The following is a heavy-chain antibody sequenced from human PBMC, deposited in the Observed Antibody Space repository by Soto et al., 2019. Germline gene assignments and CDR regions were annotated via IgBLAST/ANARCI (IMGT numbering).Heavy chain of an antibody. CDR2: ISFDGSNK. CDR1: GFTFSSYA. Sequence: QVQLVESGGGVVQPGRSLRLSCAASGFTFSSYAVHWVRQAPGKGLEWVAMISFDGSNKYYADTVKGRFTISRDNSKNTLYLQMNSLRDDDTAVYYCAIEGHHCGGGCYPFDYWGPGTLVTVSS. CDR3: AIEGHHCGGGCYPFDY. V-gene: IGHV3-30-3*01. J-gene: IGHJ4*02. D-gene: IGHD2-21*02.